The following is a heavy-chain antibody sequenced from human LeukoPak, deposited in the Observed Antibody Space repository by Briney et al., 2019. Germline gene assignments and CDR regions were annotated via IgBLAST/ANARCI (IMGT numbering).Heavy chain of an antibody. CDR1: GFTFSSYA. Sequence: GGSLRLSCAASGFTFSSYAMSWVRQAPGKGLEWVSYISSSSSTIYYADSVKGRFTISRDNAKNSLYLQMNSLRVEDTAVYYCARESQSIVVVPAATHYYYYMDVWGKGTTVTVSS. V-gene: IGHV3-48*01. J-gene: IGHJ6*03. D-gene: IGHD2-2*01. CDR2: ISSSSSTI. CDR3: ARESQSIVVVPAATHYYYYMDV.